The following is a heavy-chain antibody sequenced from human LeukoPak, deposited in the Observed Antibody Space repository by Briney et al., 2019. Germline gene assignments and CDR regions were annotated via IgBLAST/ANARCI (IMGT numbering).Heavy chain of an antibody. V-gene: IGHV3-23*01. J-gene: IGHJ4*02. CDR3: ASPSGSRGVFLDY. CDR1: GFTFNSYA. D-gene: IGHD3-10*01. CDR2: ISNSGVRA. Sequence: GGSLRLSCAASGFTFNSYAMTWVRQAPGKGLEWISSISNSGVRAYYGDSVKGRFTISRDNSKNTLYLQMNSLRAEDTAVYYCASPSGSRGVFLDYWGQGTLVTVSS.